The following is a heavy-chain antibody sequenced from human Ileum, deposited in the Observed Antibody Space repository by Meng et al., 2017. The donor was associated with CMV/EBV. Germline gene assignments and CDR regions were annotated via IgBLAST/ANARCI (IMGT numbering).Heavy chain of an antibody. CDR2: INPNSGDT. V-gene: IGHV1-2*02. Sequence: QWQLVQSGAEVKRPGASVKVSCKASRYTFTGHYMHWVRQAPGQGLEWMGWINPNSGDTNYAQNFQGRVTMTRDTSISTAYMELTSLRSDDTAVYYCARRAVLGPLPYLDQWGQGTLVTVSS. CDR1: RYTFTGHY. D-gene: IGHD6-19*01. CDR3: ARRAVLGPLPYLDQ. J-gene: IGHJ4*02.